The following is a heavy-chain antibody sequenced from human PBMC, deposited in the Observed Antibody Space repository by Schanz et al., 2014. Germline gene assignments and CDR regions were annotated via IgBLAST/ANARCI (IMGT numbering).Heavy chain of an antibody. CDR3: VRDTDYHFDY. D-gene: IGHD4-17*01. J-gene: IGHJ4*02. Sequence: VQLVESGGGVVQPGKSLRLSCAASGFAFSDYGMHWVRQAPGKGLEWVSGISWNSGSIGYADSVKGRFTISRDDAKNSLYLQMNSLRAEDTAVYYCVRDTDYHFDYWGQGTLVTVSS. CDR2: ISWNSGSI. V-gene: IGHV3-9*01. CDR1: GFAFSDYG.